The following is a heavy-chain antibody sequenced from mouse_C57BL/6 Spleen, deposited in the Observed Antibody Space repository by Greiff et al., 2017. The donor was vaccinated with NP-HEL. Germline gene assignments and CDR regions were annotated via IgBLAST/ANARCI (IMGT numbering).Heavy chain of an antibody. Sequence: EVKLVESGGGLVQPGGSLSLSCAASGFTFTDYYMSWVRQPPGKGLEWLGFIRDRANGYTTEYSASVKGRFTISRDNSQSILYLQMNAMRAEDRATYYWAGDPRDNDEGFAYWGQGTLVTVSA. V-gene: IGHV7-3*01. CDR3: AGDPRDNDEGFAY. CDR2: IRDRANGYTT. CDR1: GFTFTDYY. D-gene: IGHD2-4*01. J-gene: IGHJ3*01.